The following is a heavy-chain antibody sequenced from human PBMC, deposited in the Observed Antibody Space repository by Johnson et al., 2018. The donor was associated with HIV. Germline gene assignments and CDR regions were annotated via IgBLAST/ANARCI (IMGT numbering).Heavy chain of an antibody. CDR3: GKVRIPVAGFDAFDI. CDR2: INGKGGST. J-gene: IGHJ3*02. CDR1: GFTFSSYA. D-gene: IGHD6-19*01. Sequence: EVQLVESGGGLVQPGGSLSLPCAASGFTFSSYAMSWVRQAPGKGLEGVSGINGKGGSTAYADSVKGRLPISRDNAKSSLFRQMNSLRGEDTALYCCGKVRIPVAGFDAFDIWGQGTMVTVSS. V-gene: IGHV3-23*04.